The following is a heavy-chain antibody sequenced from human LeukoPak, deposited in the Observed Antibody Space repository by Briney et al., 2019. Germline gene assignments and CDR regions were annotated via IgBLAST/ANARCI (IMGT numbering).Heavy chain of an antibody. V-gene: IGHV3-74*01. J-gene: IGHJ6*02. Sequence: PGGSLRLSCAASGFTFSRYWMHWLRQAPGKGLVWASRISTDGSSTSYADSVKGRFTISRDNGKNTLYLQMNSLRAEDTAVYYCASYLTSIPSGMDVWGQGTTVTVSS. D-gene: IGHD2/OR15-2a*01. CDR2: ISTDGSST. CDR3: ASYLTSIPSGMDV. CDR1: GFTFSRYW.